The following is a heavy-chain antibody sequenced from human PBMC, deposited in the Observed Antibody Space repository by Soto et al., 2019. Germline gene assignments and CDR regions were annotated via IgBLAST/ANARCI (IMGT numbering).Heavy chain of an antibody. D-gene: IGHD3-3*01. CDR1: GVSISSNY. CDR2: IHYTGNT. V-gene: IGHV4-59*01. Sequence: SETLSLTCIVSGVSISSNYWSWIRQPPGQGLEWIGYIHYTGNTNFNPSLKNRVIISVDTSKNQFSLRLSSVTAADTAVYYCARSYPNTIFGVVPSRGLDVWGQGTTVTVSS. CDR3: ARSYPNTIFGVVPSRGLDV. J-gene: IGHJ6*02.